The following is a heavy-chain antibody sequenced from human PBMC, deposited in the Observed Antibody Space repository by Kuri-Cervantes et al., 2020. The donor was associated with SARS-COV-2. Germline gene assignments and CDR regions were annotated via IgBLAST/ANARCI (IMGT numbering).Heavy chain of an antibody. D-gene: IGHD3-3*01. CDR2: IRYDGSNK. J-gene: IGHJ4*02. CDR1: GFTFSSYG. V-gene: IGHV3-30*02. CDR3: TRDDFWSGYSNY. Sequence: LSLTCAASGFTFSSYGMHWVRQAPGKGLEWVAFIRYDGSNKYYADSVKGRVTISRDNSKNSLYLQMNSLRAEDTAVYYCTRDDFWSGYSNYWGQGTLVTVSS.